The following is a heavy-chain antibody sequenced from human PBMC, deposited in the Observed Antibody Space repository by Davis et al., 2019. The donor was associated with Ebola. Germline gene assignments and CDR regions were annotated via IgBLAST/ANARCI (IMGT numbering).Heavy chain of an antibody. J-gene: IGHJ4*02. V-gene: IGHV4-59*01. CDR1: GGSISSYY. CDR2: IYYSGST. CDR3: ARDPYYGSGFDY. Sequence: PSETLSLTCTVSGGSISSYYWSWIRQPPGKGLEWIGYIYYSGSTNYNPSLKSRVTISVDTSKNQFSLKLSSVTAADTAVYYCARDPYYGSGFDYWGQGTLVTVSS. D-gene: IGHD3-10*01.